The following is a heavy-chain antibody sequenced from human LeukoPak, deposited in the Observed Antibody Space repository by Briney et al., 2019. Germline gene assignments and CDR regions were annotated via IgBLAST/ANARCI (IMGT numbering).Heavy chain of an antibody. CDR1: RFTFTNYA. D-gene: IGHD3-16*01. V-gene: IGHV3-21*01. CDR2: ISSSSSYI. Sequence: GGSLRLSCVASRFTFTNYAMSWVRQAPGKGLEWVSSISSSSSYIYYADSVKGRFTISRDNAKNSLYLQMNSLRAEDTAVYYCARVATTYYDYVWGSLDYWGQGTLVTVSS. J-gene: IGHJ4*02. CDR3: ARVATTYYDYVWGSLDY.